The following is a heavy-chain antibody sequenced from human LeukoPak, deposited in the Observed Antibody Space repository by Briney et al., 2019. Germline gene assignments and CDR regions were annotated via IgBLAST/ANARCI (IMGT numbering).Heavy chain of an antibody. CDR1: GGSISSYY. CDR2: IYYSGST. Sequence: PSETLSLTCTVSGGSISSYYWSWIRQPPGKGLEWIGYIYYSGSTNYNPSLKSRVTISVDTSKNQFSLKLSSVTAADTAVYYCAREGGYGDYVSYYYGMDVWGQGTTVTVSS. D-gene: IGHD4-17*01. V-gene: IGHV4-59*01. CDR3: AREGGYGDYVSYYYGMDV. J-gene: IGHJ6*02.